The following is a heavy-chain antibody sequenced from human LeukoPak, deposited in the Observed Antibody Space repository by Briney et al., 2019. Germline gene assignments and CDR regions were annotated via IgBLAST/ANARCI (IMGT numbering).Heavy chain of an antibody. D-gene: IGHD3-16*01. Sequence: SETLSLTCAVYGGSFSGYYWSWIRQPPGKGLEWIGEINHRGSTNYNPSLKSRVTISVDTSKNQFSLKLSSVTAADTAVYYCAKDDAWGRYKHWGQGTVVTVSS. CDR1: GGSFSGYY. CDR2: INHRGST. J-gene: IGHJ1*01. CDR3: AKDDAWGRYKH. V-gene: IGHV4-34*01.